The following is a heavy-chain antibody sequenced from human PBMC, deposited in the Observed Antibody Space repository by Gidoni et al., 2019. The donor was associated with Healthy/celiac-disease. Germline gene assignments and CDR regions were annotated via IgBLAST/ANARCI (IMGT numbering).Heavy chain of an antibody. CDR1: GSTFTSYS. CDR3: ARGGGIGEFDY. V-gene: IGHV3-21*01. J-gene: IGHJ4*02. CDR2: ISSSSSYI. D-gene: IGHD6-13*01. Sequence: EVQLVESWGGLVKPGGSLSLYCAAPGSTFTSYSLNCVRQAPGKGLEWVSSISSSSSYIYYADSVKGRFTISRDNAKNSLYLKMNSLRAEDTAVYYCARGGGIGEFDYWGQGTLVTVSS.